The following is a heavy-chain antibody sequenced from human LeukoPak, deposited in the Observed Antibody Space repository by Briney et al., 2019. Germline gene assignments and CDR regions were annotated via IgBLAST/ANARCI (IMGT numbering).Heavy chain of an antibody. CDR3: ATLGDIAVAGTGDYYYYYGMDV. V-gene: IGHV3-30*02. CDR2: IRYDGSNE. J-gene: IGHJ6*02. CDR1: GFTFSSYG. D-gene: IGHD6-19*01. Sequence: GGSLRLSCAASGFTFSSYGMHWVRQAPGKGLEWMTFIRYDGSNEYYADSVKGRFTISRDKSKNTLYLQMNSLRLEDTAVYYCATLGDIAVAGTGDYYYYYGMDVWGQGTTVTVSS.